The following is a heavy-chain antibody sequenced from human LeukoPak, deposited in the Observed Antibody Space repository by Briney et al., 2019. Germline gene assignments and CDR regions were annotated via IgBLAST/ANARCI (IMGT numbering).Heavy chain of an antibody. CDR2: IYHSGST. D-gene: IGHD3-22*01. V-gene: IGHV4-4*02. J-gene: IGHJ3*02. CDR3: AREKYYYDSSGPVGDAFYI. Sequence: SETLSLTCAVSGGSISNSNWWSWVRQPPGKGLEWIGEIYHSGSTNYNPSLKSRVTISVDKSKNQFSLKLSSVTAADTAVYYCAREKYYYDSSGPVGDAFYIWGQGTMVTASS. CDR1: GGSISNSNW.